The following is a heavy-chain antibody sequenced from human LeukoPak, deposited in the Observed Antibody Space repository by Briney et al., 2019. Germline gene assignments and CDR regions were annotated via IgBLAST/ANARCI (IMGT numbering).Heavy chain of an antibody. D-gene: IGHD3-10*01. CDR1: GGSISSYY. CDR2: IYTSGST. Sequence: SETLSLTCTVSGGSISSYYWSWIRQPAGKGLEWIGRIYTSGSTNYNPSLKSRVTMSVDTSKNQFSLKLSSVTAADTAVYYCVRDLFYGSGSSDAFDIWGQGTMVTVSS. J-gene: IGHJ3*02. V-gene: IGHV4-4*07. CDR3: VRDLFYGSGSSDAFDI.